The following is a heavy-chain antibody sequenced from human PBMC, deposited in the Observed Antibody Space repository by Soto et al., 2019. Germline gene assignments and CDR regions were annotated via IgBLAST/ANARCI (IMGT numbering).Heavy chain of an antibody. V-gene: IGHV3-64D*06. J-gene: IGHJ6*02. CDR2: ISSNGGST. CDR1: GFSFSSYT. Sequence: GGSLRLSXSASGFSFSSYTMHWVRQAPGKGLEYVSAISSNGGSTYYADSVKGRFTISRDNSKNTLCLQMSTLRAEDTAVYYCMNLGMAGMDVWGQGTTVTVSS. D-gene: IGHD1-20*01. CDR3: MNLGMAGMDV.